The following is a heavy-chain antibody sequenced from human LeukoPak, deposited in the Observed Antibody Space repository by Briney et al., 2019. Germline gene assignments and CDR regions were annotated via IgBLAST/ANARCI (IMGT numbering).Heavy chain of an antibody. CDR2: INPNSGGT. CDR1: GYTFTGYY. D-gene: IGHD1-26*01. CDR3: ARPSLNSGSYWFDY. J-gene: IGHJ4*02. V-gene: IGHV1-2*02. Sequence: ASVKVSCQASGYTFTGYYMHWVRQAPGQGLEWLGWINPNSGGTNYAQKFQGRVTMTRDTSISTAYMELSRLRSDDTAVYYWARPSLNSGSYWFDYWGQGTLVTVSS.